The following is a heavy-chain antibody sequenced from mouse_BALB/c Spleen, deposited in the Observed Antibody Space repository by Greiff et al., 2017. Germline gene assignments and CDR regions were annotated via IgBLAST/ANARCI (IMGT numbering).Heavy chain of an antibody. Sequence: QVQLQQPGAELVKPGASVKLSCKASGYTFTSYWMHWVKQRPGQGLEWIGEINPSNGRTNYNEKFKSKATLTVDKSSSTAYMQLSSLTSEDSAVYYCARTGTHYYFDYWGQGTTLTVSS. CDR3: ARTGTHYYFDY. J-gene: IGHJ2*01. V-gene: IGHV1S81*02. CDR2: INPSNGRT. D-gene: IGHD4-1*01. CDR1: GYTFTSYW.